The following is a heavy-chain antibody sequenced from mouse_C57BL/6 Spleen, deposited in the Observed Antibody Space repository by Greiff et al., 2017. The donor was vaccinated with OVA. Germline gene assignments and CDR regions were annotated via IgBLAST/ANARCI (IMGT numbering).Heavy chain of an antibody. D-gene: IGHD2-3*01. CDR1: GFNIKDYY. V-gene: IGHV14-2*01. CDR3: ARWDDGYYGVDY. J-gene: IGHJ2*01. CDR2: IDPEDGET. Sequence: EVQLQQSGAELVKPGASVKLSCTASGFNIKDYYMHWVKQRTEQGLEWIGRIDPEDGETKYAPTFQGKATITADPSSNTAYLQLRSLTSEDTAVYYCARWDDGYYGVDYWGQGTTLTVSS.